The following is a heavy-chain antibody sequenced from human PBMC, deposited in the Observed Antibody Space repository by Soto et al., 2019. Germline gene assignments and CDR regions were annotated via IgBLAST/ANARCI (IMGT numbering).Heavy chain of an antibody. CDR1: GFTVSSNY. CDR2: IYSGGST. J-gene: IGHJ6*02. Sequence: GGSLRLSCAASGFTVSSNYMSWVRQAPGKGLEWVSVIYSGGSTYYADSVKDRFTISRDNSKNTLYLQMNSLRAEDTAVYYCARDGTSSTLTMVRGGYYYYGMDVWGQGTTVTVSS. D-gene: IGHD3-10*01. V-gene: IGHV3-53*01. CDR3: ARDGTSSTLTMVRGGYYYYGMDV.